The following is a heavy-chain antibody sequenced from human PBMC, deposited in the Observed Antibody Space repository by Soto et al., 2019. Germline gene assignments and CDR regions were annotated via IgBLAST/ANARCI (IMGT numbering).Heavy chain of an antibody. J-gene: IGHJ5*01. CDR1: GGSISSSSHY. CDR2: MYYSGST. V-gene: IGHV4-39*01. CDR3: ARHPLGSVRCNHGPIRQFDS. Sequence: WGTLSLTWTVSGGSISSSSHYWGWIRQPPGKGLGLMRSMYYSGSTYNNPSLRRRVTITVDTSKNQFSQKRSPVTAADTAVYYCARHPLGSVRCNHGPIRQFDSWGQRTLVTVSS. D-gene: IGHD3-10*01.